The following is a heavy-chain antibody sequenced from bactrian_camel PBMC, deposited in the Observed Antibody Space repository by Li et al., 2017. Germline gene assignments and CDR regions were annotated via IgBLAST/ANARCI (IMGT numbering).Heavy chain of an antibody. CDR2: ISTGAGNT. Sequence: HVQLVESGGGLTTPGGSMRLACVGSGFDFHSFLMSWVRQAPGVGLEWVSGISTGAGNTFYADSAKGRFTISRDNAKNTLYLQMNSLKTEDTGVYYCAATDGWVPSSLGQGTQVTVS. CDR1: GFDFHSFL. J-gene: IGHJ4*01. D-gene: IGHD5*01. V-gene: IGHV3S1*01.